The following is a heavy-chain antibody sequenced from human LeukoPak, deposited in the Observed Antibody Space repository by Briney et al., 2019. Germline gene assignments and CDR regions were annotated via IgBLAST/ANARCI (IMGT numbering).Heavy chain of an antibody. J-gene: IGHJ4*02. V-gene: IGHV3-23*01. Sequence: GGSLRLSCAASGFTFSIYAMSWVRQAPGKGLEWVAAISSNGGTTYYADSMRGRFSISRDNSKSMLYLEMSSLRADDTAVYYCAKVAARRDYEAYFEYWGQGTQVTVSS. CDR1: GFTFSIYA. CDR3: AKVAARRDYEAYFEY. D-gene: IGHD5-24*01. CDR2: ISSNGGTT.